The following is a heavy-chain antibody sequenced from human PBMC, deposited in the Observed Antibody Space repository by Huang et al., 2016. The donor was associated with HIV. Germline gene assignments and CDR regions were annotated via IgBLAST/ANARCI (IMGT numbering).Heavy chain of an antibody. CDR1: GFSLTTDGVG. CDR2: LYWDEES. D-gene: IGHD1-26*01. CDR3: AHTTLRGPGAFDV. Sequence: QITLKESGPTLVKPTQPLTLTCTFSGFSLTTDGVGVGWIRQPPGRALEWLGILYWDEESRSSPSLKGRLTTAKGTSTNPLVRSMINVDPVDTATYFCAHTTLRGPGAFDVWGPGTVVTVSS. J-gene: IGHJ3*01. V-gene: IGHV2-5*02.